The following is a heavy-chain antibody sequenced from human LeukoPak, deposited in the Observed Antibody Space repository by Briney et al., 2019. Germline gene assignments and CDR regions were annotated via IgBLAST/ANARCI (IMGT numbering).Heavy chain of an antibody. CDR2: ISSSSSYI. D-gene: IGHD6-13*01. CDR3: ARDHPSSSWYRGYYFDY. V-gene: IGHV3-21*01. J-gene: IGHJ4*02. Sequence: GGSLRLSCAASGFTFSSCSMNWVRQAPGKGLEWVSSISSSSSYIYYADSVKGRFTISRDNAKNSLYLQMNSLRAEDTAVYYCARDHPSSSWYRGYYFDYWGQGTLVTVSS. CDR1: GFTFSSCS.